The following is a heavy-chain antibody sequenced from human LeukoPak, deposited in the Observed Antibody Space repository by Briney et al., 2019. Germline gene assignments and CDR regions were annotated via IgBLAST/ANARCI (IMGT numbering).Heavy chain of an antibody. Sequence: SETLSLTCAVYGGSFSGYYWSWIRQPPGKGLEWIGEINHSGSTNYNPSLKSRVTISVDTSKNQFSLKLSSVTAADTAVYYCARVRIATMVRGVSYYFDYWGQGTLVTVSS. D-gene: IGHD3-10*01. CDR1: GGSFSGYY. J-gene: IGHJ4*02. CDR2: INHSGST. V-gene: IGHV4-34*01. CDR3: ARVRIATMVRGVSYYFDY.